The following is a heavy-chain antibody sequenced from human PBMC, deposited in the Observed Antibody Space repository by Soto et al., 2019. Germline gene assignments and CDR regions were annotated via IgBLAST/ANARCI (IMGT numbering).Heavy chain of an antibody. Sequence: GGSLRLSCAASGFTFNSYAMSWVRQAPGRGLEWVSAISGSDNSTYYADSVKGRFTISRDNSKNTLYLQMSSLRADDTAVYYCAPMSVWGQGTTVTVSS. CDR1: GFTFNSYA. V-gene: IGHV3-23*01. J-gene: IGHJ6*02. CDR2: ISGSDNST. D-gene: IGHD3-22*01. CDR3: APMSV.